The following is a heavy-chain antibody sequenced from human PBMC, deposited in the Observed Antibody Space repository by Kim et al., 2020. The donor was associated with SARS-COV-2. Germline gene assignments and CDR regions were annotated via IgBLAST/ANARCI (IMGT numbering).Heavy chain of an antibody. CDR2: IGASTAGT. CDR3: VKRDTHDYLDY. Sequence: GSLRLSCAASGFTLSTYDMSWVRQAPGKGLEWASTIGASTAGTFYAESVRGRFTIPRDNSKNTLYLQMNSLRAEDTALYYCVKRDTHDYLDYWGQGTLV. V-gene: IGHV3-23*01. CDR1: GFTLSTYD. J-gene: IGHJ4*02.